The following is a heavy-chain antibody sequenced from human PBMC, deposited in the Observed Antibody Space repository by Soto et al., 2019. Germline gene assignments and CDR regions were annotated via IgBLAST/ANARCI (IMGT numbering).Heavy chain of an antibody. J-gene: IGHJ5*02. CDR2: INHTGGT. V-gene: IGHV4-34*01. CDR3: ATRITVFGLLIPPFDP. Sequence: SETLSLTCAVYGGSVNGYYLNWIRQPPGKGLEWIGEINHTGGTHYNPSLKSRVTMSVDTSKNQFSLRLSSVTAADTAIYYCATRITVFGLLIPPFDPWGQGTQVTVSS. CDR1: GGSVNGYY. D-gene: IGHD3-3*01.